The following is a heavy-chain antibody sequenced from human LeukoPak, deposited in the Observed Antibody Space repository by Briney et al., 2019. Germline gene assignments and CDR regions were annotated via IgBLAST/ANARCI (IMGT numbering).Heavy chain of an antibody. J-gene: IGHJ4*02. CDR2: IKQDGSEK. CDR1: GFTLSYYW. CDR3: AKYRGIPK. V-gene: IGHV3-7*03. Sequence: GGSLRLSCAASGFTLSYYWMNWVRQAPGKGLEWVANIKQDGSEKYYMDSVKRRISISRHNPKNTLYLQMNSLRAEDTAICYWAKYRGIPKWGEGTLVSVP. D-gene: IGHD3-10*01.